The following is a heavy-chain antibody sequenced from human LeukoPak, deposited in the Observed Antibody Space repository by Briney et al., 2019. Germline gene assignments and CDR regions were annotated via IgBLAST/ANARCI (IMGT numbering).Heavy chain of an antibody. V-gene: IGHV4-59*01. D-gene: IGHD6-13*01. J-gene: IGHJ4*02. CDR2: IYYSGST. CDR1: GGSISSYY. Sequence: PSETLSLTCTVSGGSISSYYWSWIRQPPGKGLEWIGYIYYSGSTNYNPSLKSRVTISVDTSKNQFSLKLSSVTAADTAVYYCAKADLSSSWYTTGLGYFDYWGQGTLVTVSS. CDR3: AKADLSSSWYTTGLGYFDY.